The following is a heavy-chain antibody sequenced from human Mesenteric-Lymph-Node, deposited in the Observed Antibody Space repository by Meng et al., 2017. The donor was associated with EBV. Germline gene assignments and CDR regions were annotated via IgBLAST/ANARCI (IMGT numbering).Heavy chain of an antibody. CDR1: GYTFTTYA. Sequence: QLVQSGSGLKKPGASVKVSCKASGYTFTTYAMNWVRQAPGQGLEWMGWINTNTGNPTYAQGFTGRFVFSLDTSLSTAYLQINSLKAGDTAVYYCARETSSGYPDYWGQGTLVTVSS. CDR3: ARETSSGYPDY. V-gene: IGHV7-4-1*02. CDR2: INTNTGNP. J-gene: IGHJ4*02. D-gene: IGHD3-22*01.